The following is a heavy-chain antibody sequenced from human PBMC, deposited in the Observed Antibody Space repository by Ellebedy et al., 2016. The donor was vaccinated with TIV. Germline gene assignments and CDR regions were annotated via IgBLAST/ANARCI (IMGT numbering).Heavy chain of an antibody. CDR1: GYSFTGYW. CDR3: ARFISWFDP. Sequence: KVSCKGSGYSFTGYWIGWVRQMPGKRLEWMGIIYPGDSDTRLSPSFQGQVNISADKSISTAYLQWSSLKASDTAMYYCARFISWFDPWGQGTLVTVSS. CDR2: IYPGDSDT. V-gene: IGHV5-51*01. D-gene: IGHD3-10*01. J-gene: IGHJ5*02.